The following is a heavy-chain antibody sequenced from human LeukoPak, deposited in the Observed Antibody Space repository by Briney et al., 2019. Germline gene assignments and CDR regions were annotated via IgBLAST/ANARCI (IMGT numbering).Heavy chain of an antibody. J-gene: IGHJ4*02. D-gene: IGHD6-19*01. Sequence: SETLSLTCTVSGGSISSYYWSWIRQPPGKGLEWIVYIYYSGSTNYNPSLKSRVTISVDTSKNQFSLKLSSVTAADTAVYYCARERYSSGWHGRRYFDYWGQGTLVTVSS. CDR3: ARERYSSGWHGRRYFDY. CDR2: IYYSGST. V-gene: IGHV4-59*01. CDR1: GGSISSYY.